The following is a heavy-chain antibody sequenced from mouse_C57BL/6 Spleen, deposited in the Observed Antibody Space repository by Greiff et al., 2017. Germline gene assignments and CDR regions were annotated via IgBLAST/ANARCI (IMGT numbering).Heavy chain of an antibody. Sequence: QVQLQQPGAELVMPGASVKLSCKASGYTFTSYWMHWVKQRPGQGLEWIGEIDPSDSYTNYNQKFKGKSTLTVDKSSSTAYMQLSSLTSEDSAVYDCARGNYEGYFDYWGQGTTLTVSS. D-gene: IGHD1-1*01. CDR3: ARGNYEGYFDY. V-gene: IGHV1-69*01. CDR2: IDPSDSYT. CDR1: GYTFTSYW. J-gene: IGHJ2*01.